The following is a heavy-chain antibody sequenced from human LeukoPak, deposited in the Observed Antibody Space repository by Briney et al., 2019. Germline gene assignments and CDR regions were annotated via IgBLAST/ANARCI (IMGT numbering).Heavy chain of an antibody. J-gene: IGHJ4*02. CDR2: IYPGDSDT. Sequence: GESLKISCKGSEDSFTNYWIGWVRQMPGKGLECMGIIYPGDSDTRYSPSFQGQVTISADKSISTAYLQWSSLKASDTAMYYCARLLRNIAAAVYYFDYWGQGTLVTVSS. CDR3: ARLLRNIAAAVYYFDY. CDR1: EDSFTNYW. D-gene: IGHD6-13*01. V-gene: IGHV5-51*01.